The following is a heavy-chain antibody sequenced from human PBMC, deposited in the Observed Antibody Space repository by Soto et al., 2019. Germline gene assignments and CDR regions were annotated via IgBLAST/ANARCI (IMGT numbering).Heavy chain of an antibody. CDR1: GFTFSSYG. CDR3: AKDFDTIFGVVIQRPNYYYGMDV. CDR2: ISYDGSNK. J-gene: IGHJ6*02. V-gene: IGHV3-30*18. Sequence: GGSLRLSCAASGFTFSSYGMHWVRQAPGKGLEWVAVISYDGSNKYYADSVKGRFTISRDNSKNTLYLQMNSLRAEDTAVYYCAKDFDTIFGVVIQRPNYYYGMDVWGQGTTVTVSS. D-gene: IGHD3-3*01.